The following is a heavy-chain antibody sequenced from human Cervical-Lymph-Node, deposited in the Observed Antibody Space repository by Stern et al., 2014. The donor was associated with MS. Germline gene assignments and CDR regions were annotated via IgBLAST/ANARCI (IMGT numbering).Heavy chain of an antibody. Sequence: VQLVESGGGVVQPGRSLRLSCGASGFTFSSSGMNWVRQAPGQGLEWLARNWADVSNRYYADSVKGRFTISRDNSKNTLYLQMNSLRAEDTAVYYCAREGGNTAEYFQHWGQGTLVTVSS. CDR1: GFTFSSSG. CDR3: AREGGNTAEYFQH. D-gene: IGHD4-23*01. V-gene: IGHV3-33*01. J-gene: IGHJ1*01. CDR2: NWADVSNR.